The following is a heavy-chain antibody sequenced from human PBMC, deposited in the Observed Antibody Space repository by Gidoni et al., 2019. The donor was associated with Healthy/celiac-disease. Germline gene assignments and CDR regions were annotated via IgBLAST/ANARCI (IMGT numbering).Heavy chain of an antibody. J-gene: IGHJ4*02. CDR2: ISYDGSNK. CDR1: GFTFSSYA. D-gene: IGHD3-10*01. Sequence: QVQLVESGGGVVQPGRSLRLSCAASGFTFSSYAMHWVRQAPGKGLEGVAVISYDGSNKYYADSVKGRFTISRDNSKNTLYLQMNSLRAEDTAVYYCARDLLSQSGSYYGLGFDYWGQGTLVTVSS. CDR3: ARDLLSQSGSYYGLGFDY. V-gene: IGHV3-30*04.